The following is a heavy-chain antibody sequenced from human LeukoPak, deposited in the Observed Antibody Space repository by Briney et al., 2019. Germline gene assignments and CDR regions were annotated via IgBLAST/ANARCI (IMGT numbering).Heavy chain of an antibody. J-gene: IGHJ4*02. CDR3: ARGWGGYSSYPPDY. V-gene: IGHV3-21*01. CDR1: GFNFRDYS. Sequence: GGSLRLSCVAYGFNFRDYSMNWVRQAPGKGLDWVSGISGTSSYMYYGDSVKGRFTVSRDNAKNSLYLQMESLRVEDTAVYYCARGWGGYSSYPPDYWGQGILVIVSS. CDR2: ISGTSSYM. D-gene: IGHD5-12*01.